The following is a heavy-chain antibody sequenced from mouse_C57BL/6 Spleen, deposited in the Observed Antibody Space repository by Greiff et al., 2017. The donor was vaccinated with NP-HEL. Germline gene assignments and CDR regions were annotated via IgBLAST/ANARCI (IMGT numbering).Heavy chain of an antibody. V-gene: IGHV1-63*01. J-gene: IGHJ2*01. CDR1: GYTFTNYW. Sequence: QVQLQQSGAELVRPGTSVKMSCKASGYTFTNYWIGWAKQRPGHGLEWIGDIYPGGGYPNYNEQFKGKATLTADKSSSTAYMQFSSLTSEDSAIYYCARSWYGSSLFDYGGQGTTLTVSS. CDR3: ARSWYGSSLFDY. D-gene: IGHD1-1*01. CDR2: IYPGGGYP.